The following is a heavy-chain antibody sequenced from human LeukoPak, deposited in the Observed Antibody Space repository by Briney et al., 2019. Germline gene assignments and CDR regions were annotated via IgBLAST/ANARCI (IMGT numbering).Heavy chain of an antibody. V-gene: IGHV1-2*02. CDR2: INPNSGGT. J-gene: IGHJ5*02. CDR3: ARAYTGCSGGSCYSSEFDP. CDR1: GHTFTGYY. Sequence: ASVKVSCKASGHTFTGYYMHWVRQAPGQGLEWMGWINPNSGGTNYAQKFQGRVTMTRDTSISTAYMELSRLRSDDTAVYYCARAYTGCSGGSCYSSEFDPWGQGTLVTVSS. D-gene: IGHD2-15*01.